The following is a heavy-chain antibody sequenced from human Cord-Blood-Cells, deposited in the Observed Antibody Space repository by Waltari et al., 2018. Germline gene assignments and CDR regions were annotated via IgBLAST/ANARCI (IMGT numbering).Heavy chain of an antibody. V-gene: IGHV4-34*01. J-gene: IGHJ5*02. CDR3: ATEKYSSSWYWFDP. D-gene: IGHD6-13*01. Sequence: QVQLQQWGAGLLKPSETLSLTCAVYGGSFSGYYWSWIRQPPGKGLEWIGGINHSGSTNYNPSLKSRVTISVDTSKNQFSLKLSSVTAADTAVYYCATEKYSSSWYWFDPWGQGTLVTVSS. CDR1: GGSFSGYY. CDR2: INHSGST.